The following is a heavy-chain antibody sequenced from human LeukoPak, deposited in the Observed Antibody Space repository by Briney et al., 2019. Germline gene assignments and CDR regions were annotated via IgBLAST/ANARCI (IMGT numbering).Heavy chain of an antibody. J-gene: IGHJ4*02. V-gene: IGHV3-7*01. CDR2: IKQDGSEK. Sequence: GGSLRLSCAASGFTFSSYWMSWVRQAPGKGLEWVANIKQDGSEKYYVDSVKGRFTISRDNAKNSLYLQMNSLRAEDTAVYYCARSGGYYDSIGPFDYWGQGTLVTVSS. D-gene: IGHD3-22*01. CDR3: ARSGGYYDSIGPFDY. CDR1: GFTFSSYW.